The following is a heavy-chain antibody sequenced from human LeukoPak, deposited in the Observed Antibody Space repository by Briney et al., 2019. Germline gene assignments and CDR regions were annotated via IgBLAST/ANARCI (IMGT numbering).Heavy chain of an antibody. CDR3: TREYDSSGYYLTTDAFDI. J-gene: IGHJ3*02. V-gene: IGHV3-73*01. CDR2: IRSKANSYAT. CDR1: GFTSSGSA. Sequence: GGSLRLSCAASGFTSSGSAMHWVRQASGKGREGVVRIRSKANSYATAYTPSGKGMFTTPRDDSNNTEYLQMKSPKTEDTAVYYCTREYDSSGYYLTTDAFDIWGQGTMVTVSS. D-gene: IGHD3-22*01.